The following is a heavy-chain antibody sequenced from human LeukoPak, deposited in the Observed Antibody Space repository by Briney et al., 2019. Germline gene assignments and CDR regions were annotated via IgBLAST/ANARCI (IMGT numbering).Heavy chain of an antibody. CDR3: ARDDCSSTSCYLYYFDY. J-gene: IGHJ4*02. CDR2: VSAYNGNT. CDR1: GYTFTSYG. Sequence: ASVKVSCKASGYTFTSYGISWVRQAPGQGLEWMGWVSAYNGNTNYAQKLQGRVTMTTDTSTSIAYMELRSLRSDDTAVYYCARDDCSSTSCYLYYFDYWGQGTLVTVSS. D-gene: IGHD2-2*01. V-gene: IGHV1-18*01.